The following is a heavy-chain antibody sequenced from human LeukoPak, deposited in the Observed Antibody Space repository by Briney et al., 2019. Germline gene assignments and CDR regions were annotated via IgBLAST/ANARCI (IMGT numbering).Heavy chain of an antibody. J-gene: IGHJ4*02. Sequence: PGGSLRLSCAASGFTFSSYWMTWIRQGPGKGLEWVANIKLDGSEKYYGDSVKGRFTISRDNAKNSLYLQMNSPRAEDTAVYHCARDGYTSGSHDYWGQGTLVTVSS. D-gene: IGHD3-10*01. CDR1: GFTFSSYW. V-gene: IGHV3-7*04. CDR3: ARDGYTSGSHDY. CDR2: IKLDGSEK.